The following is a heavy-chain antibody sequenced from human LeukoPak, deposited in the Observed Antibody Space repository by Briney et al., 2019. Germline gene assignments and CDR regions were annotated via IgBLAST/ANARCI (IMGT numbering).Heavy chain of an antibody. J-gene: IGHJ4*02. CDR1: GFTFDDYA. Sequence: GGSLRLSCAASGFTFDDYAMHWVRQAPGKGLEWVSGISWNSGSTGYADSVKGRFTISRDNAKNSLYLQMNSLRAEDTALYYCAKAHSSWYYYFDYWGQGTLVTVSS. D-gene: IGHD6-13*01. V-gene: IGHV3-9*01. CDR2: ISWNSGST. CDR3: AKAHSSWYYYFDY.